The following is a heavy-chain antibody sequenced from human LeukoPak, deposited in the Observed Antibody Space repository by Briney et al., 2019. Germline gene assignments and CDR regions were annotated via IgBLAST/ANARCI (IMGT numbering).Heavy chain of an antibody. Sequence: SETLSLTCAVYGGSLSGYYWSWIRQPPGKGLEWIGEINHSGSTNYNPSLKSRVTISVDTSKNQFSLKLSSVTAADTAVYYCALEMITFGGVIAHDAFDIWGQGTMVTVSS. V-gene: IGHV4-34*01. CDR3: ALEMITFGGVIAHDAFDI. D-gene: IGHD3-16*02. CDR1: GGSLSGYY. J-gene: IGHJ3*02. CDR2: INHSGST.